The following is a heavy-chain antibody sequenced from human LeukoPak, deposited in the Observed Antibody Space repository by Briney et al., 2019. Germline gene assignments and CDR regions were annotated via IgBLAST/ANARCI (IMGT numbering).Heavy chain of an antibody. V-gene: IGHV3-7*01. CDR1: GVAFSDFW. CDR3: ATSHDSAGND. Sequence: PGGSLRLSCAASGVAFSDFWMSWVRQAPGKGLEWVANIRRDGNARNYVPSVRGRFTISRDNAKNSLYLQMNSLTVEDTAVYYCATSHDSAGNDWGQGTLVTVSA. D-gene: IGHD2-15*01. J-gene: IGHJ4*02. CDR2: IRRDGNAR.